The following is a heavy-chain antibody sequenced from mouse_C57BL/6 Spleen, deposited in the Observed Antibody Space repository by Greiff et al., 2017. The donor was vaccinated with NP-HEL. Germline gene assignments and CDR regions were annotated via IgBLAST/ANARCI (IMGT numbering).Heavy chain of an antibody. CDR2: INPSSGYT. V-gene: IGHV1-4*01. CDR1: GYTFTSYT. J-gene: IGHJ2*01. CDR3: ARSGLRYGSSLDY. D-gene: IGHD1-1*01. Sequence: VKLQESGAELARPGASVKMSCKASGYTFTSYTMHWVKQRPGQGLEWIGYINPSSGYTKYNQKFKDKATLTADKSSSTAYMQLSSLTSEDSAVYYCARSGLRYGSSLDYWGQGTTLTVSS.